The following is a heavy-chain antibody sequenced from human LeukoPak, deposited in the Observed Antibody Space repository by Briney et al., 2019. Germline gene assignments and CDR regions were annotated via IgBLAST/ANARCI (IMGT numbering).Heavy chain of an antibody. CDR1: GGTFSSYA. Sequence: SVKVSCKASGGTFSSYAISWVRQAPGQGLEWMGRIIPILGIANYAQKFQGRVTITADKSTSTAYMELSSLRSEDTAVYYCAPYYYDSSGYYYGPNWGQGTLVTVSS. CDR3: APYYYDSSGYYYGPN. CDR2: IIPILGIA. V-gene: IGHV1-69*04. D-gene: IGHD3-22*01. J-gene: IGHJ4*02.